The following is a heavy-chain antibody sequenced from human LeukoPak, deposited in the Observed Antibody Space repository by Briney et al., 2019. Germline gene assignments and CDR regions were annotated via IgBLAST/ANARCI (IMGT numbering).Heavy chain of an antibody. D-gene: IGHD4-17*01. CDR1: GFTFSSYV. CDR3: AKDNYGEHSTRTGMDV. Sequence: GGSLRLSCAASGFTFSSYVMHWVRQAPGKGLEWVSMMSYDGTNKHYADSVKGRFTISRDNSKNTLFLQMNSLRAEDTAMHFCAKDNYGEHSTRTGMDVWGQGTTVTVSS. V-gene: IGHV3-30*18. J-gene: IGHJ6*02. CDR2: MSYDGTNK.